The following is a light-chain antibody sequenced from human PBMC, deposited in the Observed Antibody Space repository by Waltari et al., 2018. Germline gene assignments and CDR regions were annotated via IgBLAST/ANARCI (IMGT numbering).Light chain of an antibody. CDR2: DAS. V-gene: IGKV3-11*01. J-gene: IGKJ4*01. Sequence: EIVLTQSPATLSLSPGERAQISCRASRAIRKVLAWYQQKPGQPPRLLIFDASSRATGVPARFSGGGSETDFALTINSLEPEDFAVYYCQQRRDWPITFGGGTKVEI. CDR1: RAIRKV. CDR3: QQRRDWPIT.